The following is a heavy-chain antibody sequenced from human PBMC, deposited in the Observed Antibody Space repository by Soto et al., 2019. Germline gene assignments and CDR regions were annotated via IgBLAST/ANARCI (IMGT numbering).Heavy chain of an antibody. V-gene: IGHV4-34*01. CDR2: INHSGST. CDR3: ARGKYYSKVYYYYYYMDV. D-gene: IGHD4-4*01. J-gene: IGHJ6*03. CDR1: GGSFSGYY. Sequence: SETLSLTCAVYGGSFSGYYWSWIRQPPGKGLEWIGEINHSGSTNYNPSLKSRVTISVDTSKNQFSLKLSSVTAADTAVYYCARGKYYSKVYYYYYYMDVWGKGTTVTVSS.